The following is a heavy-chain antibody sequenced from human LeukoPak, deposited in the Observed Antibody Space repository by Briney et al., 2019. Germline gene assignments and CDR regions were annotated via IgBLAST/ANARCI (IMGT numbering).Heavy chain of an antibody. CDR2: ISSSSSYI. Sequence: GGSLRLSCVACGFTFSSYSMNWVRQAPGKGLEWVSSISSSSSYIYYADSVKGRFTISRDNAKNSLYLQMNSLRAEDTAVYYCASGVVVPAAIGFYYYYGMDVWGQGTTVTVSS. CDR1: GFTFSSYS. D-gene: IGHD2-2*02. J-gene: IGHJ6*02. CDR3: ASGVVVPAAIGFYYYYGMDV. V-gene: IGHV3-21*01.